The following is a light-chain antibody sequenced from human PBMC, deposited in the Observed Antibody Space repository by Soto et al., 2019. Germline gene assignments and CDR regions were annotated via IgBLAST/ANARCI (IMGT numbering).Light chain of an antibody. V-gene: IGLV2-23*01. CDR1: SSDIGSYTF. CDR2: EGS. Sequence: LTQPASVSGSPGQSITISCTGTSSDIGSYTFVSWYQQLPGKAPKLIIYEGSKRPSGVSNRFSASKSGNVASLTISGLQTEDEADYYCCSYALSTTYVFGTGTKVTVL. J-gene: IGLJ1*01. CDR3: CSYALSTTYV.